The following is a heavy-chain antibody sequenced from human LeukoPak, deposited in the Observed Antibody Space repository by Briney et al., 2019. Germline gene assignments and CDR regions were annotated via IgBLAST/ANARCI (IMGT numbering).Heavy chain of an antibody. V-gene: IGHV3-21*01. J-gene: IGHJ5*02. CDR1: GFIFSGYT. Sequence: GGSLRLSCAASGFIFSGYTMNWVRQAPGKGLEWVSSISISSSYIYYADSVKGRFTISRDNAKNILYLQMNSLRAEDTAVYYCSRGTYPYSSDTWGQGALVTVSS. CDR3: SRGTYPYSSDT. D-gene: IGHD3-10*01. CDR2: ISISSSYI.